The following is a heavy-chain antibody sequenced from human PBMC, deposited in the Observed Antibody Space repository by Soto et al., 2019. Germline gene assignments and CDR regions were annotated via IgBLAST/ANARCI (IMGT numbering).Heavy chain of an antibody. CDR1: GGSISSGGYY. J-gene: IGHJ5*02. CDR2: IYYSGST. D-gene: IGHD5-18*01. CDR3: AGVATAMAPSYGYIWFDP. Sequence: ASETLSLTCTVSGGSISSGGYYWSWIRQHPGKGLEWIGYIYYSGSTYYNPSLKSRVTISVDTSKNQFSLKLSSVTAAYTAVYYCAGVATAMAPSYGYIWFDPWGQGTLVTVSS. V-gene: IGHV4-31*03.